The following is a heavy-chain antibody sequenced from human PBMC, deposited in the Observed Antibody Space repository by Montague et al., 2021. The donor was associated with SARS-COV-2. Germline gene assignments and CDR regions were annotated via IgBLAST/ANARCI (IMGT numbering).Heavy chain of an antibody. CDR1: GCSISSYY. V-gene: IGHV4-59*01. D-gene: IGHD5-18*01. CDR2: IYYSGST. CDR3: ARESDSYPSGSHYFDL. Sequence: SETLSLTCTVSGCSISSYYWSWIRQPPGKALEWIGYIYYSGSTNYNPSLNSRLTITVDTSKNQFSLKLTSVTAADTAVYYCARESDSYPSGSHYFDLWGRGTLVTVSS. J-gene: IGHJ2*01.